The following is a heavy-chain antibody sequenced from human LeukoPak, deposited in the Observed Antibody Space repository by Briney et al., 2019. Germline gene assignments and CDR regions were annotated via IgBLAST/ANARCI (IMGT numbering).Heavy chain of an antibody. J-gene: IGHJ3*02. CDR1: GFTFGSNY. V-gene: IGHV3-53*01. D-gene: IGHD6-19*01. CDR2: IYSGGST. CDR3: ARSGDSSGWYLAFDI. Sequence: GGSLRLSCAASGFTFGSNYMSWVRQAPGKGLEWVSVIYSGGSTYYADSVKGRFTISRDNSKNTLYLQMNSLRAEDTAVYYCARSGDSSGWYLAFDIWGQGTMVTVS.